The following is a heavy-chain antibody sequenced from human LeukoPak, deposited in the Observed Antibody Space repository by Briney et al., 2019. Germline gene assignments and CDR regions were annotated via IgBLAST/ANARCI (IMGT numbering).Heavy chain of an antibody. V-gene: IGHV1-18*01. J-gene: IGHJ4*02. D-gene: IGHD6-13*01. CDR2: ISAYNGNT. CDR3: ARLNSWYYFDY. CDR1: GYTFTSYG. Sequence: ASVKASCKASGYTFTSYGISWVRQAPGQGLEWMGWISAYNGNTNYAQKLQGRVTMTTDTSTSTAHMELRSLRSDDTAVYYCARLNSWYYFDYWGQGTLVTVSS.